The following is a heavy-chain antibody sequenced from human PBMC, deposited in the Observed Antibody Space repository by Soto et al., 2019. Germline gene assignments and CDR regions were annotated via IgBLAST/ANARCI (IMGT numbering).Heavy chain of an antibody. CDR3: ASTRRDGYNNYYYYYGMDV. D-gene: IGHD5-12*01. CDR1: GFSLSNAW. CDR2: IKSNAQGGTT. V-gene: IGHV3-15*07. Sequence: PGGSLRLSCAASGFSLSNAWMHWVRQAPGKGLEWVGRIKSNAQGGTTDYAAPVKGRFTISRDDAENTLYLQMNSLRAEDTAVYYCASTRRDGYNNYYYYYGMDVWGQGT. J-gene: IGHJ6*02.